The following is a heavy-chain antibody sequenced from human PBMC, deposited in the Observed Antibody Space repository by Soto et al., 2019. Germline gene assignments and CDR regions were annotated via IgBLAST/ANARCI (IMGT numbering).Heavy chain of an antibody. CDR1: GYRFTTYW. J-gene: IGHJ6*02. D-gene: IGHD3-3*01. CDR3: ARQYDFWSGQYYYGMDV. CDR2: IYPGDSDT. Sequence: GESLKISCKGSGYRFTTYWIAWVRQMPGKGLEWMGIIYPGDSDTKYSPSFQGQVTISADKSISTAYLQWSSLKASDTAMYYCARQYDFWSGQYYYGMDVWGQGTTVTVSS. V-gene: IGHV5-51*01.